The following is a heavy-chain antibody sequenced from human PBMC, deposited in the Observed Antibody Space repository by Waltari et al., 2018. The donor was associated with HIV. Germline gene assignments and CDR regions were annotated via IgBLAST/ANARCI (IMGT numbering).Heavy chain of an antibody. CDR3: VKDMFGEYDY. Sequence: EVQLVESGGGSVQPGGSVRPSCVVSGFSMSTYGMHWVRQTPGKGLVWVARINEDGNTIDHAGSVRGRFTISRDSAKNTLFLQMNSLRDEDTAMYYCVKDMFGEYDYWGQGALVTVSS. V-gene: IGHV3-74*01. J-gene: IGHJ4*02. CDR2: INEDGNTI. CDR1: GFSMSTYG. D-gene: IGHD3-10*02.